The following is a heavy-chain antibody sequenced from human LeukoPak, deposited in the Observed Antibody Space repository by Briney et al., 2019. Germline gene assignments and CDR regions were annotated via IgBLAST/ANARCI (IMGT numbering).Heavy chain of an antibody. CDR1: GGSISSSSYY. J-gene: IGHJ4*02. Sequence: LETLSLTCTVSGGSISSSSYYWGWIRQPPGKGLEWIGSIYYSGSTYYNPSLKSRVTISVDTSKNQFSLKLSSVTAADTAVYYCARDCSSTSCRSGFDYWGQGTLVTVSS. CDR3: ARDCSSTSCRSGFDY. D-gene: IGHD2-2*01. V-gene: IGHV4-39*02. CDR2: IYYSGST.